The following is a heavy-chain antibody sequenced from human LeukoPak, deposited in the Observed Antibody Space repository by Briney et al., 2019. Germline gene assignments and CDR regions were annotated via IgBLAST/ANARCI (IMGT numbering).Heavy chain of an antibody. CDR1: GFTFSSYA. D-gene: IGHD6-13*01. Sequence: GGSLRLSCAASGFTFSSYAMSWVRQAPGKGLEWVSAISGSGDSTFYADSVKGRFTISRDNSKNTLYLQMNSLRAEDTAVYYCAKGGIAAAGTDLDYWGQGTLVTVSS. V-gene: IGHV3-23*01. CDR2: ISGSGDST. CDR3: AKGGIAAAGTDLDY. J-gene: IGHJ4*02.